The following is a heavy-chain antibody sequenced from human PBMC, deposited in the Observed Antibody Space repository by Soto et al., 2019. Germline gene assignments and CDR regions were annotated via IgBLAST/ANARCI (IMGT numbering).Heavy chain of an antibody. Sequence: SETLSLTCTVSGGSISSYYWSWIRQPPGKGLEWIGYIYYSGSTNYNPSLKSRVTISVDTSKNQFSLKLSSVTAADTAVYYCARHDGYCSGGSCYPRPEYFQHWGQGTLVTVSS. D-gene: IGHD2-15*01. CDR1: GGSISSYY. CDR3: ARHDGYCSGGSCYPRPEYFQH. J-gene: IGHJ1*01. V-gene: IGHV4-59*08. CDR2: IYYSGST.